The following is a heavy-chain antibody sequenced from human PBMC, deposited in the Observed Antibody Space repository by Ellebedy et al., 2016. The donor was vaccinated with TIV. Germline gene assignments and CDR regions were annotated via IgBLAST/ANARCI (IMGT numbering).Heavy chain of an antibody. CDR1: GFTFSDSW. J-gene: IGHJ2*01. V-gene: IGHV3-11*01. CDR3: ARFPSAWYFDL. CDR2: ISNSGGSI. D-gene: IGHD3-3*01. Sequence: GESLKISXAASGFTFSDSWMSWVRQAPGKGLEWISYISNSGGSIYYANSVKGRFSISRDSAKNSLYLHMNSLRAEDTAVYYCARFPSAWYFDLWGRGTLVTVSS.